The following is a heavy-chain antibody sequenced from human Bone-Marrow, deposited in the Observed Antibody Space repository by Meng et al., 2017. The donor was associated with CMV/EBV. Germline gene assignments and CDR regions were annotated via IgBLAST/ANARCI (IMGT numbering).Heavy chain of an antibody. D-gene: IGHD2-2*01. CDR1: GYTFTGYY. V-gene: IGHV1-2*02. CDR3: ARDRIVLIPAASPYGMDV. CDR2: INPNSGGT. J-gene: IGHJ6*02. Sequence: ASVKVSCKASGYTFTGYYMHWVRQAPGQGLEWMGWINPNSGGTNYAQKFQGRVTMTRDTSISTAYMELSRLRSDDTAVYYCARDRIVLIPAASPYGMDVWGQGTTVTVSS.